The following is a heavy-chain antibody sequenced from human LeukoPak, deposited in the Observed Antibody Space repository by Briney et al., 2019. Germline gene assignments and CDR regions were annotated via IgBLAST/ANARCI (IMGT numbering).Heavy chain of an antibody. V-gene: IGHV3-7*03. J-gene: IGHJ4*02. CDR2: IKEDGSSQ. Sequence: GGSLRLSCVASGFTFGHSWMTWVRQAPGKGLEWVGHIKEDGSSQNYADSVKGRFTISRDNAKSSLHLQMNGLRAEDTAMYYCVKDSGWFHFDYWGQGTLVTVSS. D-gene: IGHD6-19*01. CDR1: GFTFGHSW. CDR3: VKDSGWFHFDY.